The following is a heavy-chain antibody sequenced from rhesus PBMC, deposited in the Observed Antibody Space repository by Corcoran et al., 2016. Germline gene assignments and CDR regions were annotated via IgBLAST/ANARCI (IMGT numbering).Heavy chain of an antibody. CDR2: ISNCCCST. CDR3: AKGRYDYDSGYYKPFDY. D-gene: IGHD3-28*01. J-gene: IGHJ4*01. CDR1: GFTFSSYG. Sequence: DVQLVESGGGLVQPGGSLRLSCAASGFTFSSYGMSWVRQAPGKGLVWVSYISNCCCSTYHAGTGKGRFTISRDNSNNTLSLQMNSLRAEDTAVYYCAKGRYDYDSGYYKPFDYWGQGVLVTVSS. V-gene: IGHV3S5*01.